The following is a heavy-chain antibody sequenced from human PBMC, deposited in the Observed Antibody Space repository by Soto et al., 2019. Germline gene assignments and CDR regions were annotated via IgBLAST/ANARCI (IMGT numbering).Heavy chain of an antibody. CDR2: ISGSGDNK. D-gene: IGHD4-17*01. CDR3: GKCSDDGFNDDPCSKVQYYYYQMDV. V-gene: IGHV3-23*01. CDR1: GFTFSNFA. J-gene: IGHJ6*03. Sequence: EVQLLESGGALVQSGGSLRLSCAASGFTFSNFAMSWVRQAPGKGLEWVSGISGSGDNKDHADSVKGRFTISRDNSKNAMDMKMNYLRTEGTGVYYCGKCSDDGFNDDPCSKVQYYYYQMDVGSNWTTVTASS.